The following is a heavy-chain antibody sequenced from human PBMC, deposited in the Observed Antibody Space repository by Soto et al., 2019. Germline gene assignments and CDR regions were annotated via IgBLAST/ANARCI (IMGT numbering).Heavy chain of an antibody. D-gene: IGHD1-7*01. CDR3: ARDLRAPITGTTYFDY. CDR2: TYYRSKWYN. V-gene: IGHV6-1*01. J-gene: IGHJ4*02. CDR1: GDSVSSNSAA. Sequence: SQTLSLTCAISGDSVSSNSAAWNWIRQSPSRGLEWLGRTYYRSKWYNDYAVSVKSRITINPDTSKNQFSLQLNSVTPEDTAVYYCARDLRAPITGTTYFDYWGQGTLVTVSS.